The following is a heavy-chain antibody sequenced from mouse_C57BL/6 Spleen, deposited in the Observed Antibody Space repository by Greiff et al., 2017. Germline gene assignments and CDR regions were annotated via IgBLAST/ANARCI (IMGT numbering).Heavy chain of an antibody. J-gene: IGHJ2*01. CDR1: GYTFTDYN. V-gene: IGHV1-22*01. Sequence: EVQLQQSGPELVKPGASVKMSCKASGYTFTDYNMHWVKQSHGKSLEWIGYLNPNNGGTSYNQKFKGKATLTVNKSSSTAYMELRSLTSEDSAVYYCAKSIYDGYYGYFDYWGQGTTLTVSS. D-gene: IGHD2-3*01. CDR2: LNPNNGGT. CDR3: AKSIYDGYYGYFDY.